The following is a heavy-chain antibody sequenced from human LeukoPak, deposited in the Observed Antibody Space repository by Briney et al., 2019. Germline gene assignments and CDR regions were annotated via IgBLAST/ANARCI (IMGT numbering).Heavy chain of an antibody. D-gene: IGHD2-2*02. V-gene: IGHV4-4*07. CDR3: ARALYCSSTSCYTLSYFDY. J-gene: IGHJ4*02. CDR1: GGSISSYY. CDR2: IYTSGST. Sequence: PSETLSLTCTDSGGSISSYYWSWIRQPAGKGLEWIGRIYTSGSTYYNPSLKSRVTISVDTSKNQFSLKLSSVTAADTAVYYCARALYCSSTSCYTLSYFDYWGQGTLVTVSS.